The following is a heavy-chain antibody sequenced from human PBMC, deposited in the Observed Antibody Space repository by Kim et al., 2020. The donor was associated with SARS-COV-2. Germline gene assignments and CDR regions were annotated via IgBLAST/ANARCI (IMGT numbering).Heavy chain of an antibody. CDR3: AREGYDHYYYGMDV. J-gene: IGHJ6*02. CDR2: IYYSGST. CDR1: GGSISSGGYY. D-gene: IGHD1-1*01. Sequence: SETLSLTCTVSGGSISSGGYYWSWIRQHPGKGLEWIGYIYYSGSTYYNPSLKSRVTISVDTSKNQFSLKLSSVTAADTAVYYCAREGYDHYYYGMDVWGQGTTVTVSS. V-gene: IGHV4-31*03.